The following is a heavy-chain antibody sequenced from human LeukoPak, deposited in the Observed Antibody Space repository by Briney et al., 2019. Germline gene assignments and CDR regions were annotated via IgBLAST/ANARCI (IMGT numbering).Heavy chain of an antibody. CDR2: IRYDGSNK. CDR1: GFTFSSYG. Sequence: QTGGSLRLSCAASGFTFSSYGMHWVRQAPGKGLEWVALIRYDGSNKYYADSVKGRFTISRDNSKNTLYLQMNSLRAEDTAVYYCAFESMTTVTFDYWGQGTLVTVSS. J-gene: IGHJ4*02. CDR3: AFESMTTVTFDY. V-gene: IGHV3-30*02. D-gene: IGHD4-11*01.